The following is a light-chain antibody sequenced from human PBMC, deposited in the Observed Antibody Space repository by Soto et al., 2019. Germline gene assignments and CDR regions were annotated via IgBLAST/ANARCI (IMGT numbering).Light chain of an antibody. V-gene: IGKV3-15*01. Sequence: EIVMTQSPATLSVSPGERATLSCRASQSVSSSVAWYQQKPGQAPRLLIYDSSSRATGVPARFSGSGSGTEFSLAISSLQSEDFAVYYCQQYGSSPTWTFGQGTKVEIK. CDR1: QSVSSS. CDR2: DSS. CDR3: QQYGSSPTWT. J-gene: IGKJ1*01.